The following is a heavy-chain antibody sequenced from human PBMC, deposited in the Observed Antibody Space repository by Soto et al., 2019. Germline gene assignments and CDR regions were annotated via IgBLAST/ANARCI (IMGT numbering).Heavy chain of an antibody. CDR1: GVSITTDKW. CDR3: AMSPCGGGRCDTAFAV. V-gene: IGHV4-4*02. D-gene: IGHD2-15*01. CDR2: IWQGGNT. J-gene: IGHJ3*01. Sequence: QVQLQESGPRLVKPSETLFLTCSVSGVSITTDKWWSWVRQSPGKGLEWIGEIWQGGNTNYNPSLKSRVTVSLDRSGNQFALRVTSVTAADTAVYYCAMSPCGGGRCDTAFAVWGQGTTVMVSP.